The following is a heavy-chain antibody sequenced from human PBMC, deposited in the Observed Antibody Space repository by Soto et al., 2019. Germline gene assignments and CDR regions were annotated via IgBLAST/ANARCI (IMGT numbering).Heavy chain of an antibody. CDR2: ISYDGSNK. CDR3: ASGIVVVPAATDPGIAAVRNSGVVY. V-gene: IGHV3-30-3*01. CDR1: GFTFSSYA. J-gene: IGHJ4*02. D-gene: IGHD2-2*01. Sequence: QVQLVESGGGVVQPGRSLRLSCAASGFTFSSYAMHWVRQAPGKGLEWVAVISYDGSNKYYADSVKGRFTISRDNSKNTLYLQMHSLRAEDTAVYYCASGIVVVPAATDPGIAAVRNSGVVYWGQGTLVTVSS.